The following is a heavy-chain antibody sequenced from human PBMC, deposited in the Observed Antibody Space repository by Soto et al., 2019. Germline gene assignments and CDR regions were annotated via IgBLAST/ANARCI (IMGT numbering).Heavy chain of an antibody. CDR1: GFTFSSYW. CDR3: ARGGYCSGGSCYYIFDY. J-gene: IGHJ4*02. V-gene: IGHV3-74*01. D-gene: IGHD2-15*01. CDR2: INSDGSST. Sequence: EVQLVESGGGLVQPGGSLRLSCAASGFTFSSYWMHWVRQAPGKGLVWVSRINSDGSSTSYADSVQGRFTISRDNAKNTLYLQMNSRRAEDTAVYYCARGGYCSGGSCYYIFDYWGQGTLVTVSS.